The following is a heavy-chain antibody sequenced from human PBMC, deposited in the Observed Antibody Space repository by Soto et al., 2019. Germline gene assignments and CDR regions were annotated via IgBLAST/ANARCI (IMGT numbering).Heavy chain of an antibody. J-gene: IGHJ3*02. CDR1: GYTFTSYG. Sequence: ASVKVSCKASGYTFTSYGISWVRQAPGQGLEWMGWISAYNGNTNYAQKLQGRVTMTTDTSTSTAYMELRSLRSDDTAVYYCARGFTYYYDSSGYSSDAFDIRGHGRRVSV. D-gene: IGHD3-22*01. V-gene: IGHV1-18*04. CDR2: ISAYNGNT. CDR3: ARGFTYYYDSSGYSSDAFDI.